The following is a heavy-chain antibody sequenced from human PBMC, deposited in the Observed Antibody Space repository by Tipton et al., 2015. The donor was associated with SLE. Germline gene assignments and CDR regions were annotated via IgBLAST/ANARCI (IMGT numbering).Heavy chain of an antibody. J-gene: IGHJ4*02. Sequence: TLSLTCTVSGGSISSINDYWGWIRQPPGKALEWIGSLNFRGNTHYNPSLKSRVTQTIDTSKNQFSLKLSSVTAADTAVYYCARGIAVAKPGYWGQGTLVTVSS. V-gene: IGHV4-39*07. CDR1: GGSISSINDY. CDR3: ARGIAVAKPGY. D-gene: IGHD6-19*01. CDR2: LNFRGNT.